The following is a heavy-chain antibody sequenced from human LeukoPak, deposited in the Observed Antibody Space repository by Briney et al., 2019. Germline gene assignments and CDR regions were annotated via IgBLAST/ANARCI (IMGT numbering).Heavy chain of an antibody. J-gene: IGHJ3*02. Sequence: GGSLRLSCAASGFTFSSYGMHWVRQAPGKGLEWVAVISYDGSNKYYADSVKGRFTISRDNAKNSLYLQMNSLRAEDTAVYYCARDRGGSYGNDAFDIWGQGTMVTVSS. V-gene: IGHV3-30*03. CDR3: ARDRGGSYGNDAFDI. D-gene: IGHD1-26*01. CDR1: GFTFSSYG. CDR2: ISYDGSNK.